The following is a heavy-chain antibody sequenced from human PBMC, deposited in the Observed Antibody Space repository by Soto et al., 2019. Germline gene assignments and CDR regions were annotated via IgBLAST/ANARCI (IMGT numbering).Heavy chain of an antibody. CDR2: MNPDSGDT. CDR3: VRQPGGVATPGDDY. CDR1: GYPFSAFD. V-gene: IGHV1-8*01. Sequence: QVQLVQSGAEVKKPGASVKVSWEASGYPFSAFDLNWGRQAGGQGLEWMEWMNPDSGDTAFAQRFQDRITMTRSTSISTAYMELSRLTSDDTAVYFCVRQPGGVATPGDDYWGQGTLVTVSS. J-gene: IGHJ4*02. D-gene: IGHD2-15*01.